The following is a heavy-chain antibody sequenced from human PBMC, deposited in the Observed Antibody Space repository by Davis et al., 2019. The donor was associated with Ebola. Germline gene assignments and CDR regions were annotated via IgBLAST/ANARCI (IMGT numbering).Heavy chain of an antibody. J-gene: IGHJ4*02. CDR3: AKDDYHSGSPFDY. Sequence: GESLKISCAASGFTFSSYWMHWVRQAPGKGLVWVSRINNDGSSTNYADSVKGRFTISRDNAKNTLYLQINSLRAEDTAVYYCAKDDYHSGSPFDYWGQGTLVTVSS. D-gene: IGHD1-26*01. CDR2: INNDGSST. V-gene: IGHV3-74*01. CDR1: GFTFSSYW.